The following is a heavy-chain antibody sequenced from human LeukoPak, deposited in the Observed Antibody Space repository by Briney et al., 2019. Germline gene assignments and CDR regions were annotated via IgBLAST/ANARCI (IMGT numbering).Heavy chain of an antibody. V-gene: IGHV3-21*01. D-gene: IGHD6-13*01. CDR2: ISSSSSYI. CDR3: ARSGAALEFYYFDY. Sequence: GGSLRLSCAASGFTISSYSMNWVRQAPGKGLEWVSSISSSSSYIYYADSVKGRFTISRDNAKNPLYLQMNSLRAEDTAVYYCARSGAALEFYYFDYWGQGTLVTVSS. J-gene: IGHJ4*02. CDR1: GFTISSYS.